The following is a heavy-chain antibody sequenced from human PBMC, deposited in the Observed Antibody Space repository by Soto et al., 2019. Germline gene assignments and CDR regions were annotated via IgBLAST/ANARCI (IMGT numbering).Heavy chain of an antibody. CDR1: GGSISSYY. Sequence: SETLSLTCTVSGGSISSYYWSWIRRPPGKGLEWIGYIYYSGSTNYNPSLKSRVTISVDTSKNQFSLKLSSVTAADTAVYYCARLTCSGGSCYSVRYYYYYMDVWGKGTTVTVSS. CDR2: IYYSGST. D-gene: IGHD2-15*01. CDR3: ARLTCSGGSCYSVRYYYYYMDV. V-gene: IGHV4-59*08. J-gene: IGHJ6*03.